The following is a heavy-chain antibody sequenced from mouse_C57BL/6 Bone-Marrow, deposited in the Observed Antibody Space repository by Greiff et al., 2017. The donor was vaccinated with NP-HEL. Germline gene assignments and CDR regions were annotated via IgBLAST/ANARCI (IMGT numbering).Heavy chain of an antibody. D-gene: IGHD1-1*01. Sequence: VQLQQSVAELVRPGASVKLSCTASGFNIKNTYMHWVKQRPEQGLEWIGRIDPANGNTTYAPQFPGTAPITADTSSNTAYLQRSSLTSEDTAIYYCAIPPDYYGRYFDVWGTGTTVTVSS. CDR1: GFNIKNTY. CDR2: IDPANGNT. V-gene: IGHV14-3*01. J-gene: IGHJ1*03. CDR3: AIPPDYYGRYFDV.